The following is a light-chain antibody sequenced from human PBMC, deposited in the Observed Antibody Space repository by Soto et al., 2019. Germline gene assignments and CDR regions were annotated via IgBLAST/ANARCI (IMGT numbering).Light chain of an antibody. CDR2: QTS. Sequence: EILLTQAPATLSSFPGDRVTLSCSASQYINTRLAWYQHRPGQAPRLLIYQTSIRAAGIPARFSASGSGTDFTLTISDVQTEDFALYYCHQRQSWPRTFGQGTKVDI. CDR3: HQRQSWPRT. CDR1: QYINTR. J-gene: IGKJ1*01. V-gene: IGKV3-11*01.